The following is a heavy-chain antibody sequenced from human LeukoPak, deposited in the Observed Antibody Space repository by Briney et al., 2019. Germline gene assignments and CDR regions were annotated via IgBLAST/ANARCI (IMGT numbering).Heavy chain of an antibody. Sequence: TSETLSLTCTVSGGSISSSSYYWGWIRQPPGKGLEWIGSIYYSGSTYYNPSLTSRVTISVDTSKNQFSLKLSSVTAADTAVYYCARTYYYDKDWFDPWGQGTLVTVSS. J-gene: IGHJ5*02. CDR2: IYYSGST. CDR3: ARTYYYDKDWFDP. D-gene: IGHD3-22*01. V-gene: IGHV4-39*01. CDR1: GGSISSSSYY.